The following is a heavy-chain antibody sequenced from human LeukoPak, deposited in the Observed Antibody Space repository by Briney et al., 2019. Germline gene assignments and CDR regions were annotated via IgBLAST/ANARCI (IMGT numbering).Heavy chain of an antibody. CDR2: FDPEDGET. D-gene: IGHD4-23*01. CDR3: ARGHIGDYGGKAGVY. Sequence: ASVKVSCKVSGYTLTELSMHWVRRAPGKGHERMGGFDPEDGETINAQNLQGRVTMTTDTSTSTAYMEVKSLRSDDTAVYYCARGHIGDYGGKAGVYWGQGALVTVSS. J-gene: IGHJ4*02. V-gene: IGHV1-24*01. CDR1: GYTLTELS.